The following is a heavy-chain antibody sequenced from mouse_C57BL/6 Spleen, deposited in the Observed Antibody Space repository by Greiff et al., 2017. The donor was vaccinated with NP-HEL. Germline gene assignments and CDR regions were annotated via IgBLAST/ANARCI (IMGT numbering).Heavy chain of an antibody. CDR2: IYPGSGST. D-gene: IGHD2-12*01. J-gene: IGHJ3*01. V-gene: IGHV1-55*01. CDR3: ARRNDSSVAC. Sequence: VQLQQSGAELVKPGASVKMSCKASGYTFTSYWITWVKQRPGQGLEWIGDIYPGSGSTNYNEKFKSKATLTVDTSSSTAYMQLSSLTSEDSAVYCWARRNDSSVACWGQGALVTVSA. CDR1: GYTFTSYW.